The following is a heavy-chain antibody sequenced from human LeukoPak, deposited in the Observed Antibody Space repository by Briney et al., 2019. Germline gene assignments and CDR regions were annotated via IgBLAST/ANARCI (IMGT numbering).Heavy chain of an antibody. Sequence: PGGSLRLSCAASGFTFSDFYMGWIRQAPGKGLKWVAYISRGDSPTYHADSVRGRFTISRDNAKNLLYLQMNSLRVDDTAVYYCARLGARLGSWGQGTLVTVSS. CDR3: ARLGARLGS. CDR2: ISRGDSPT. CDR1: GFTFSDFY. D-gene: IGHD6-6*01. J-gene: IGHJ4*02. V-gene: IGHV3-11*01.